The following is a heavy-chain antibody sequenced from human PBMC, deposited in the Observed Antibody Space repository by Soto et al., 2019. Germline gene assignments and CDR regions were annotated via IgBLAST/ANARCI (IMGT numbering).Heavy chain of an antibody. Sequence: EVQLVESGGGLVKPGGSFRLSCAASGFTFNNAWMNWVRQAPGKGLEWVGRIKRKIDGEATDYAAPVNGRFTILRDDSKNKLHLQTNTLRIEDTAVYYCTTGSAEGYWGQGTLVTVSS. CDR1: GFTFNNAW. D-gene: IGHD2-15*01. CDR3: TTGSAEGY. V-gene: IGHV3-15*07. CDR2: IKRKIDGEAT. J-gene: IGHJ4*02.